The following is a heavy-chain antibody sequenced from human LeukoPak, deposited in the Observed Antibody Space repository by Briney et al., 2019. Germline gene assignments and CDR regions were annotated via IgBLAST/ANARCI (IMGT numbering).Heavy chain of an antibody. CDR3: SRESGAFCPFGY. J-gene: IGHJ4*02. D-gene: IGHD1-26*01. CDR2: ISLTGET. CDR1: GGSISSTNW. V-gene: IGHV4-4*02. Sequence: PSETLSLTCGVSGGSISSTNWWSWVRHPPGQGLQWIGEISLTGETNYNPSLNGRVTMSLDKSRNQLSLKLTSVTAADTAIYYCSRESGAFCPFGYWGQGTLV.